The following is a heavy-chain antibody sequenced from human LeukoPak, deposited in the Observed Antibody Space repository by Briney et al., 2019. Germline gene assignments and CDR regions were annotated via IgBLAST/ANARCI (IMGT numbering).Heavy chain of an antibody. CDR1: GFTFSSYA. Sequence: GGSLRLSCAASGFTFSSYAVSWVRQAPGKGLEWVSGITGTGDTTFYADSVKGRFTISRDNSENTPYLQMNSLRAEDTALYYCAKDYSNIPAPANPLFDYWGQGTLVTVSS. J-gene: IGHJ4*02. D-gene: IGHD6-13*01. CDR2: ITGTGDTT. CDR3: AKDYSNIPAPANPLFDY. V-gene: IGHV3-23*01.